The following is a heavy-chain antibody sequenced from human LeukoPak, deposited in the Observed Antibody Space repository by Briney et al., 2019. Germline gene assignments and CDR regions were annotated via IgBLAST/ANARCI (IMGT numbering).Heavy chain of an antibody. CDR3: ARKNYKEIDY. CDR2: IYYSGST. V-gene: IGHV4-39*07. Sequence: SETLSLTCTVSGGSISSSSYYWGWIRQPPGKGLEWIGSIYYSGSTYYNPSLKSRVTISVDTSKNQFSLKLSSVTATDTAVYYCARKNYKEIDYWGQGTLVTVSS. CDR1: GGSISSSSYY. D-gene: IGHD5-24*01. J-gene: IGHJ4*02.